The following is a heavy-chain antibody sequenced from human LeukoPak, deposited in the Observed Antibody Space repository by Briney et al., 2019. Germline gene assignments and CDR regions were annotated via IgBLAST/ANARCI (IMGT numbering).Heavy chain of an antibody. CDR2: ISWNSGSI. D-gene: IGHD3-10*01. V-gene: IGHV3-9*01. CDR3: ARNYYYGSGSYYWFDP. Sequence: PGGPLRLSCAASGFTFDDYAMHWVRQAPGKGLEWVSGISWNSGSIGYADSVKGRFTISRDNAKNSLYLQMNSLRAEDTAVYYCARNYYYGSGSYYWFDPWGQGTLVTVSS. CDR1: GFTFDDYA. J-gene: IGHJ5*02.